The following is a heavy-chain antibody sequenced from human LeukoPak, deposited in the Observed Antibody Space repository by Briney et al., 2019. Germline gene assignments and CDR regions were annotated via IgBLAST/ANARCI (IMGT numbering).Heavy chain of an antibody. Sequence: SETLSLTCTVSGDSITSSTYCWGWIRQPPGKGLEWIGTMFYSGSTYYDPSLKSRVTISVDTSKNQFSLKLSSVTAADTAVYYCARFPIYYDSSGYYSKGADYWGQGTLVTVSS. V-gene: IGHV4-39*07. D-gene: IGHD3-22*01. CDR1: GDSITSSTYC. CDR2: MFYSGST. CDR3: ARFPIYYDSSGYYSKGADY. J-gene: IGHJ4*02.